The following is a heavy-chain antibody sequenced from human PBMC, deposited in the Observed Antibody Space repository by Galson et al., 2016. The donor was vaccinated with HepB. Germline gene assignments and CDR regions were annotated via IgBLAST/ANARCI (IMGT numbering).Heavy chain of an antibody. Sequence: TLSLTCTVSGASITTYFWTWIRQSPGKGLEWIGYFYYGGKTNYNPSLKSRVTTPADTSKNHSSLRLSSVTAADTAGYFCARDGGEGCTSTTCYEGAEYDYGMDVWGQGTSVIVSS. CDR1: GASITTYF. J-gene: IGHJ6*02. CDR2: FYYGGKT. CDR3: ARDGGEGCTSTTCYEGAEYDYGMDV. D-gene: IGHD2-2*01. V-gene: IGHV4-59*01.